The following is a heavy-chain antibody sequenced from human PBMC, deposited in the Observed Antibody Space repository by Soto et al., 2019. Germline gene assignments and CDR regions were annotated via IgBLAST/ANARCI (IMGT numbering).Heavy chain of an antibody. J-gene: IGHJ6*03. V-gene: IGHV1-24*01. CDR2: FVPEDGET. CDR3: ATWGLGGVYYYYYYMDV. CDR1: GYTLTGLS. D-gene: IGHD3-16*01. Sequence: QVQLVQSGAEVKKPGASVKVSCKVSGYTLTGLSMHWVRQAPGKGLEWMGGFVPEDGETIYAQKFQGRVTMTDDTSTDTAYMELSSLRSEDTAVYYCATWGLGGVYYYYYYMDVWAKGPRSPSP.